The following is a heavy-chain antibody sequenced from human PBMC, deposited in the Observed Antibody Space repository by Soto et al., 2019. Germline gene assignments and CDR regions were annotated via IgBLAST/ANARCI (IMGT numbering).Heavy chain of an antibody. D-gene: IGHD3-3*01. CDR1: GFTFSDYY. CDR2: IGSGGGSI. Sequence: QVQLVESGGGLVKPGGSLRLSCAASGFTFSDYYMTWIRQAPGKGLEWVSYIGSGGGSIYYADSVKGRFTISSDNAKSSLYLQMNSLRTEDTAVYYCARRRDFLDHWGQGTLVTVSS. J-gene: IGHJ4*02. CDR3: ARRRDFLDH. V-gene: IGHV3-11*01.